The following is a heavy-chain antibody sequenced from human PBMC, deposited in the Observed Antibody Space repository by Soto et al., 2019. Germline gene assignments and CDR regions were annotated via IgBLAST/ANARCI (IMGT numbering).Heavy chain of an antibody. CDR2: IYPGDSDT. CDR3: ARLVVVAATPPPFDP. V-gene: IGHV5-51*01. Sequence: PGESLKISCKGSGYSFTSYWIGWVRQMPGKGLEWMGIIYPGDSDTRYSPSFQGQVTISVDKSISTACLQWSSLKASDTAMYYCARLVVVAATPPPFDPWGQGTLVTVSS. D-gene: IGHD2-15*01. J-gene: IGHJ5*02. CDR1: GYSFTSYW.